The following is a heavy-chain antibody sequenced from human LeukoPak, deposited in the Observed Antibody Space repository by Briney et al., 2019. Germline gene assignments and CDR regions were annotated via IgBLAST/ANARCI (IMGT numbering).Heavy chain of an antibody. V-gene: IGHV3-23*01. CDR2: ISGGGDST. Sequence: GGSLRLSCAASGFTFGNYGMSWVRQAPGKGLEWVSAISGGGDSTFYADSVKGRFTISRDNSKNTLYLQVNSLRAEDTAVYYCARMSARNYYYYGMDVWGQGTTVTVSS. CDR3: ARMSARNYYYYGMDV. CDR1: GFTFGNYG. J-gene: IGHJ6*02.